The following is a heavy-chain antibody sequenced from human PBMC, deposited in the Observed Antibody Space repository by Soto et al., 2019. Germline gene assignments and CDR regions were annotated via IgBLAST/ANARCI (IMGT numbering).Heavy chain of an antibody. J-gene: IGHJ5*02. CDR2: IYYSGST. D-gene: IGHD3-10*01. CDR3: ARTPTPTHGDSNKNNYLDP. CDR1: GGSISSYY. V-gene: IGHV4-59*01. Sequence: ETLSLTCTVSGGSISSYYWSWIRQPPGKGLEWIGYIYYSGSTNYNPSLKSRVTMTTDTSTSTAFMELRTLRDDDTAVYYCARTPTPTHGDSNKNNYLDPWGQGTLVTVSS.